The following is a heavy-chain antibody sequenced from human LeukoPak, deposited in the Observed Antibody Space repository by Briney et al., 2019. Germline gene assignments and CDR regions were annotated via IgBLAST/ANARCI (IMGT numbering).Heavy chain of an antibody. D-gene: IGHD6-19*01. J-gene: IGHJ4*02. Sequence: GGSLRLSCAASGFTFSTYAMNWVRQAPGKGLEWVSTISGIDTFYADSVKGRFTISRDNSKNTLYLQMISLRAEDTAVYYCTKDAPDSGGWFFFDSWGQGTLVTVTS. CDR1: GFTFSTYA. V-gene: IGHV3-23*01. CDR3: TKDAPDSGGWFFFDS. CDR2: ISGIDT.